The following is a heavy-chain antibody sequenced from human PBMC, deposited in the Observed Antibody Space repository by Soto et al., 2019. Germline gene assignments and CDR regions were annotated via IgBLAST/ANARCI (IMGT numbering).Heavy chain of an antibody. V-gene: IGHV4-4*01. CDR3: ARRTYDGLDV. Sequence: QVQLQESGPGLVKPPGTLSLTCAVFGGSISSTNWWTWVRQPPGKGLEWIGELYHSGSTNYNPSLRSRVTRSVDKSKNQFSLKLSFVTAADTAVYFWARRTYDGLDVWGQGTTVTVSS. D-gene: IGHD3-3*01. J-gene: IGHJ6*02. CDR1: GGSISSTNW. CDR2: LYHSGST.